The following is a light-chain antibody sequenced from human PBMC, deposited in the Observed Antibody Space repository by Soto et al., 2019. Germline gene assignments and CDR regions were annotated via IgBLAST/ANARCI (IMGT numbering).Light chain of an antibody. CDR2: EVS. Sequence: QSALTQPASVSGSAGQSITISCTGTSSDVGGYNYVSWYQQHPGKAPKLMIYEVSNRPSGVSNHFSRSKSGNTAPLTISWLQAEDEAYYYCISYTSSSTPAVFGGGTPLTV. V-gene: IGLV2-14*01. CDR1: SSDVGGYNY. CDR3: ISYTSSSTPAV. J-gene: IGLJ2*01.